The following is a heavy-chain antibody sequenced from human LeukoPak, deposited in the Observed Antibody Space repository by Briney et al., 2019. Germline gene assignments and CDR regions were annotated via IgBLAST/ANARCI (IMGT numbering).Heavy chain of an antibody. D-gene: IGHD3-10*01. CDR2: ISPIFGTT. CDR3: ASAIMTTVRGVVQPNYMDV. V-gene: IGHV1-69*06. Sequence: SVKVSCKASGGFFSAYSINWVRQAPGQGLEWMGVISPIFGTTNYAQKFHDRVTITADKSTATAYMELSSLRSEDTAVYFCASAIMTTVRGVVQPNYMDVWGKGTTVTVSS. CDR1: GGFFSAYS. J-gene: IGHJ6*03.